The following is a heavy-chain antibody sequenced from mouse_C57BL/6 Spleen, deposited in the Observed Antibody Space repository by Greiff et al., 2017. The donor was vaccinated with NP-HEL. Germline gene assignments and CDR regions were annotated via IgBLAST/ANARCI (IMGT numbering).Heavy chain of an antibody. CDR2: IHPNSGST. D-gene: IGHD4-1*01. Sequence: VQLQQPGAELVKPGASVKLSCKASGYTFTSYWMHWVKQRPGQGLEWIGMIHPNSGSTNYNEKFKSKATLTVDKSSSTAYMQLSSLTSEDSAVYYCARSLTGTGDAMDYWGQGTSVTVSS. CDR1: GYTFTSYW. CDR3: ARSLTGTGDAMDY. J-gene: IGHJ4*01. V-gene: IGHV1-64*01.